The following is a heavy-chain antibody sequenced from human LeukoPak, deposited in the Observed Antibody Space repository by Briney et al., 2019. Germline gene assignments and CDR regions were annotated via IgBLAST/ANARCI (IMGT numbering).Heavy chain of an antibody. CDR3: ATERGWLWFAPDWGFDI. J-gene: IGHJ3*02. CDR2: ISAYNGNT. D-gene: IGHD3-10*01. V-gene: IGHV1-18*01. Sequence: GASVKVSCKASGYTFTSYGISWVRQAPGQGLEWMGWISAYNGNTNYAQKLQGRVTMTTDTSTSTAYMELRSLRSDDTAVYYCATERGWLWFAPDWGFDIWGQGTMVTVSS. CDR1: GYTFTSYG.